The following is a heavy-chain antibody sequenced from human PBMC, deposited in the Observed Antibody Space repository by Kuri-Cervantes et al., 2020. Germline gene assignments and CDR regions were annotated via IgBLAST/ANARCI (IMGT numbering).Heavy chain of an antibody. J-gene: IGHJ3*02. D-gene: IGHD2-15*01. CDR1: GFTFSNYN. Sequence: GGSLRLSCAASGFTFSNYNMNWVRQAPGNGLEWVSYIRSSSSTIYYVDSVKGRFTISRDNAKNSLYLQMNSLRDEDTAVYYCARVDCRGYTCYVPSHGFDIWGQGTMVTVSS. CDR2: IRSSSSTI. V-gene: IGHV3-48*02. CDR3: ARVDCRGYTCYVPSHGFDI.